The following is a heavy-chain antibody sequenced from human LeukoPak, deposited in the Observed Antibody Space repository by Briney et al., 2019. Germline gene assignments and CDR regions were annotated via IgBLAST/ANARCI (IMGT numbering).Heavy chain of an antibody. CDR2: IQYDESDK. D-gene: IGHD6-19*01. V-gene: IGHV3-30*02. J-gene: IGHJ4*02. CDR1: GFTFSSYW. CDR3: AREGGITVAGKFDS. Sequence: GGSLRLSCAASGFTFSSYWMSWVRQAPGKGLEWVAFIQYDESDKYYADSVRGRFTISRDNSKNTLYLQMNSLRAEDTAVYYCAREGGITVAGKFDSWGQGTLVTVSS.